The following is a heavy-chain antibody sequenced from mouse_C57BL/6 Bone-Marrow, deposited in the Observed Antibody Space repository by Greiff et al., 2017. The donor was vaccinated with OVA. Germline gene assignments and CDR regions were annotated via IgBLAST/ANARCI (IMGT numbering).Heavy chain of an antibody. CDR2: IYPRSGNT. CDR1: GYTFTSYG. CDR3: ARQNYSNYDY. J-gene: IGHJ2*01. D-gene: IGHD2-5*01. Sequence: QVQLQQSGAELARPGASVKLSCKASGYTFTSYGISWVKQRTGQGLEWIGEIYPRSGNTYYNEKFKGKATLTADKSSSTAYMELRSLISEDSAVYFCARQNYSNYDYWGQGTTLTVSS. V-gene: IGHV1-81*01.